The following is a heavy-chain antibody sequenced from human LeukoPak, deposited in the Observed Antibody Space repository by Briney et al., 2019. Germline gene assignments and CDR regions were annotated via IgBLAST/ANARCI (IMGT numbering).Heavy chain of an antibody. D-gene: IGHD2-15*01. V-gene: IGHV1-2*02. CDR3: ARDSVGLRPSRPLDY. CDR1: GYTFTGYY. J-gene: IGHJ4*02. Sequence: ASVEVSCKASGYTFTGYYMHWVRQAPGQGLEWMGWINPNSGGTNYAQKFQGRVTMTRDTSISTAYMELSGLRSDDTAVYYCARDSVGLRPSRPLDYWGQGTLVTVSS. CDR2: INPNSGGT.